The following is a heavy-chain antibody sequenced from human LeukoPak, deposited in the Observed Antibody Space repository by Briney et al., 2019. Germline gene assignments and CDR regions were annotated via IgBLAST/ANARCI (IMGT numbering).Heavy chain of an antibody. CDR2: IIPIFGTA. J-gene: IGHJ4*02. D-gene: IGHD3-10*01. CDR3: ARGLYYGSGSYSVDDY. V-gene: IGHV1-69*13. CDR1: GYTFTAYY. Sequence: GASVKVSCKASGYTFTAYYIHWVRQAPGQGLEWMGGIIPIFGTANYAQKFQGRVTITADESTSTAYMELSSLRSEDTAVYYCARGLYYGSGSYSVDDYWGQGTLVTVSS.